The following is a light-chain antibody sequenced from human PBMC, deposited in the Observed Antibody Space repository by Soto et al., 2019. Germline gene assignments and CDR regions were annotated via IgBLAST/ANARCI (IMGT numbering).Light chain of an antibody. CDR3: QQRSDWPLIT. Sequence: EIVVTQSPATLSLPPVERATLSCTASQSVRNALAWYQQKPGQAPRLLMYDVANRATGTPARFSGSGSGTDFTLTISSLEPEDFAIYYCQQRSDWPLITFGQGTRLEIK. CDR1: QSVRNA. CDR2: DVA. J-gene: IGKJ5*01. V-gene: IGKV3-11*01.